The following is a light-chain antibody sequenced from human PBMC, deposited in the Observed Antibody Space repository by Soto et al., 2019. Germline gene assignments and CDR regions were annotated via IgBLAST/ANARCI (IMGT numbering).Light chain of an antibody. CDR1: QSLVSSDGNTY. V-gene: IGKV2-30*01. CDR3: MQGTHWPPYT. Sequence: DVVMTQSPLSLPVTLGQPASISCRSSQSLVSSDGNTYLSWFQQRPGQSPRRLIYWVSNRDSGVPDRFSGSGSGTDFTLKISRVEAEDVGVYYCMQGTHWPPYTFGQGTKLEIK. CDR2: WVS. J-gene: IGKJ2*01.